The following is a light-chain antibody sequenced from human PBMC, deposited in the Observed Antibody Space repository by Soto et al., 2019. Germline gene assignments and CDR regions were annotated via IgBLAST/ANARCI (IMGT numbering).Light chain of an antibody. J-gene: IGKJ1*01. V-gene: IGKV3-15*01. CDR3: QQYNNWPPTWT. Sequence: EIVMTQSPATLSVSPGERATLSCRASQSVSSNLAWYQQKPGQAPRLLIYGASTRAPGIPARFSGSGSGTEFTLTISSLQSEDFAVYYCQQYNNWPPTWTFGQGTKVEIQ. CDR1: QSVSSN. CDR2: GAS.